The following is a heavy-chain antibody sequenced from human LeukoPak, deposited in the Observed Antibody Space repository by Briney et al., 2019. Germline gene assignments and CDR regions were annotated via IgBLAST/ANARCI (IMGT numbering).Heavy chain of an antibody. CDR3: ARVDLYCSSTSCYSFDY. J-gene: IGHJ4*02. D-gene: IGHD2-2*01. CDR1: GYSFTSYW. CDR2: IYPGDSDT. V-gene: IGHV5-51*01. Sequence: GESLKISCKGFGYSFTSYWIAWVRQMPGEGLEWMGIIYPGDSDTRYSPSFQGQVTISGDKSISTVYLQWSSLKASDTAMYYCARVDLYCSSTSCYSFDYWGQGTLVTVSS.